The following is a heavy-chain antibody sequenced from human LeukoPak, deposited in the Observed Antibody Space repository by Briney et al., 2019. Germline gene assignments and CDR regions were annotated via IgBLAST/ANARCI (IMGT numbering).Heavy chain of an antibody. CDR2: VNWNSSAI. J-gene: IGHJ5*02. CDR1: GFTFDDYG. Sequence: RPGGSLRLSYAASGFTFDDYGMSWVRQPPGKGLEWVSGVNWNSSAILYADSVKGRFIVSRDNAKNSLYLQMNSLSAEDTALYYCVRDEAGPDHWGQGTLVTVSS. CDR3: VRDEAGPDH. V-gene: IGHV3-20*03.